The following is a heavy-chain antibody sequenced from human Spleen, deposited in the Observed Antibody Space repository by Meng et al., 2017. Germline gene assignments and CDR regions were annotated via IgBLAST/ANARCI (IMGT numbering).Heavy chain of an antibody. Sequence: GESLKISWAASGFTFSNYWMHWVRQAPGKGLGWVSRINSDGSYTSYADSVKGRFTISRDNAKNTLYLQVTSLRAEDTAVYYCVKVVTYYDFWSGYAFDYWGQGTLVTVSS. CDR2: INSDGSYT. CDR1: GFTFSNYW. CDR3: VKVVTYYDFWSGYAFDY. D-gene: IGHD3-3*01. V-gene: IGHV3-74*01. J-gene: IGHJ4*02.